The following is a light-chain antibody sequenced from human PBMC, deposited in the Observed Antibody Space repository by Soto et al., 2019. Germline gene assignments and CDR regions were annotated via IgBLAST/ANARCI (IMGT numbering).Light chain of an antibody. J-gene: IGKJ1*01. CDR3: LQHNSYPRT. CDR2: AAS. V-gene: IGKV1-17*01. CDR1: QGNRND. Sequence: DIQMTQSPSSLAASVGDRVTITCRASQGNRNDLGGYQQKPGKAPKRLIYAASSLKSGVPSRFSGSGSGTEFTLTISSRQPEDFATYYCLQHNSYPRTFGQGTKVEIK.